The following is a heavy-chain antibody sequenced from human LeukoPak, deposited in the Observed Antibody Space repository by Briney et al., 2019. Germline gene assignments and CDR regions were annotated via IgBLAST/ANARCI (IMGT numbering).Heavy chain of an antibody. CDR3: ARGPRVLGYCTNGVCPRFDY. CDR1: GGSFSGYY. Sequence: SETLSLTCAVYGGSFSGYYWSWIRQPPGKGLEWIGEINHSGSTNYNPSLQSRVTISVDTSKNQFSLKLSSVTAADTAVYYCARGPRVLGYCTNGVCPRFDYWGQGTLVTVSS. V-gene: IGHV4-34*01. J-gene: IGHJ4*02. CDR2: INHSGST. D-gene: IGHD2-8*01.